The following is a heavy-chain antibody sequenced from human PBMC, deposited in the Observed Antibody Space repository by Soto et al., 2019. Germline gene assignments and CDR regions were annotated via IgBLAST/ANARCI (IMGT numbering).Heavy chain of an antibody. CDR1: GYTFTSYY. J-gene: IGHJ6*01. CDR3: ARGRLGGLAMDV. D-gene: IGHD5-12*01. Sequence: ASVEVSCKASGYTFTSYYLHWVRQAPGQGLEWMGIINPSGGSTSYAQKFQGRVTMTRDTSTSTVYMELSSLRSEDTAVYYCARGRLGGLAMDVCRHETMVTVAS. V-gene: IGHV1-46*03. CDR2: INPSGGST.